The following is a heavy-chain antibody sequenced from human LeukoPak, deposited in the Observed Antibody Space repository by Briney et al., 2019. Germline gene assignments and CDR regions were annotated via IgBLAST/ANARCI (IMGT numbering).Heavy chain of an antibody. D-gene: IGHD3-22*01. CDR2: IYYSGTT. Sequence: SETLSLTCTVSGGSISSYYWSWIRQPPGKGLEWIGYIYYSGTTNYNPSLKSRVTISVDTSKNQFSLKLSSVTAADTAVYYCARVHSSGYYKITPFDYWGQGTLVTVSS. CDR3: ARVHSSGYYKITPFDY. V-gene: IGHV4-59*12. CDR1: GGSISSYY. J-gene: IGHJ4*02.